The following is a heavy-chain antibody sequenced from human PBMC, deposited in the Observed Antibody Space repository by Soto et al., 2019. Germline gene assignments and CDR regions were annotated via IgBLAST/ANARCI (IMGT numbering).Heavy chain of an antibody. CDR1: GATFTKYA. V-gene: IGHV1-69*19. Sequence: QAQLEQSGAEVKMPGSLVTVSCKAYGATFTKYAFNWVRQAPGQGLEWMGGIIPLFGSTNYAERFQGRLTVTTNESTSTVFMELSSLTSDDTAKYYCARDETVIRGVIKRGGGLDLWGQGTTVIVSS. CDR2: IIPLFGST. CDR3: ARDETVIRGVIKRGGGLDL. J-gene: IGHJ6*02. D-gene: IGHD3-10*01.